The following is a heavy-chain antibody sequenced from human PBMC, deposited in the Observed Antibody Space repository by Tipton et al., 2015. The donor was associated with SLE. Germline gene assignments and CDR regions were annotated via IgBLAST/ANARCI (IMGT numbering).Heavy chain of an antibody. V-gene: IGHV3-30*04. Sequence: SLRLSCAASGFTFSSYAMHWVRQAPGKGLEWVAVISYDGSNKYYADSVKGRFTISRDNSKNTLYLQMNSLRAEDTAVYYCARAEYSFDYWGQGALVTVSS. CDR3: ARAEYSFDY. CDR1: GFTFSSYA. CDR2: ISYDGSNK. J-gene: IGHJ4*02. D-gene: IGHD3-10*01.